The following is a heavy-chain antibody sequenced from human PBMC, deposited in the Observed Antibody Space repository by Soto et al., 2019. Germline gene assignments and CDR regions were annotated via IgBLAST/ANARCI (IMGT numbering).Heavy chain of an antibody. CDR2: IYTGGST. D-gene: IGHD6-19*01. J-gene: IGHJ4*02. V-gene: IGHV3-66*01. CDR3: AKSTFVDSRRATLAGY. CDR1: GFIVSGNY. Sequence: EVQLVESGGGLVQPGGSLRLSCAASGFIVSGNYMSWVRQAPGKGLEWVSVIYTGGSTYYADSVKGRFTISRDNSKNTLYLQMNSLRAEDTAVYYCAKSTFVDSRRATLAGYWGQGTLVTVSS.